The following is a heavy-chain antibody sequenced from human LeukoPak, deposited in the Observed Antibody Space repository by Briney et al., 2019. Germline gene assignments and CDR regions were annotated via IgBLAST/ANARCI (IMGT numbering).Heavy chain of an antibody. D-gene: IGHD3-10*02. J-gene: IGHJ4*02. CDR3: ARLITSETTTYYSVFQY. CDR2: ISGSGGNT. V-gene: IGHV3-23*01. CDR1: GLTFSNYA. Sequence: GGSLRLSCAASGLTFSNYAMSWVRQAPGKGLEWISIISGSGGNTYYADSVKGRFTISGDISKNTLYLQMNSLRAEDTAVYYCARLITSETTTYYSVFQYWGQGALVTVSS.